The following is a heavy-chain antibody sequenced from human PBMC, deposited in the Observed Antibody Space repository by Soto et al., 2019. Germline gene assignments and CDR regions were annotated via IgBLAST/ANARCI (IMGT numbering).Heavy chain of an antibody. Sequence: SVKVSCKASGDTFSSYAISWVRQAPGKGLEWMGKIIPTFGRTNYAQKFQGRLTISADDSTSTAYMELSSLLSEDTAVYYCARDPLSSFAMDVWGQGTTVTVYS. J-gene: IGHJ6*02. V-gene: IGHV1-69*13. D-gene: IGHD3-10*02. CDR1: GDTFSSYA. CDR3: ARDPLSSFAMDV. CDR2: IIPTFGRT.